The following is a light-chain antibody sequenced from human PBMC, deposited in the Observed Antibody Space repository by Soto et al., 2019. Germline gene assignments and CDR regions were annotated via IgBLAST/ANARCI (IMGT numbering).Light chain of an antibody. CDR3: QQLNSYPLT. CDR1: QGISTF. J-gene: IGKJ4*01. CDR2: AAS. Sequence: DIQLTQSPSFLSASVGDRVTITCRASQGISTFLAWYQQKPGKAPKLLIYAASILQSGVPSRFRGSGSGTDFTLTISRLQPEDVATYFCQQLNSYPLTFGGGTKVEIK. V-gene: IGKV1-9*01.